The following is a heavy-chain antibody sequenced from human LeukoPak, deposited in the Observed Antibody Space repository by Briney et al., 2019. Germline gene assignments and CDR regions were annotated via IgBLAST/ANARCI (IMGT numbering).Heavy chain of an antibody. CDR1: GYTFTSYG. D-gene: IGHD3-3*01. CDR2: ISAYNGNT. V-gene: IGHV1-18*01. J-gene: IGHJ3*02. CDR3: ARDRTMGYDFWSGYYWDAFDI. Sequence: ASVKVSCTASGYTFTSYGISWVRQAPGQGLEWMGWISAYNGNTNYAQKLQGRVTMTTDTSTSTAYMELRSLRSDDTAVYYCARDRTMGYDFWSGYYWDAFDIWGQGTMVTVSS.